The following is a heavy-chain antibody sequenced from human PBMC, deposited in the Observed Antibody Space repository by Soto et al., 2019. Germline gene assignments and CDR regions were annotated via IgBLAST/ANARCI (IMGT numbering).Heavy chain of an antibody. D-gene: IGHD3-22*01. Sequence: GGSLRLSCAASGFTFSSYWMHWVRQAPGQGLVLVSRINSDGSSTSYADSAKGRFTISRDNAKNKLYLQMNSLRSEDTAMYYCARGITRRYYDSSGYRNGDALDIWGQGTMVTVSS. V-gene: IGHV3-74*01. CDR3: ARGITRRYYDSSGYRNGDALDI. J-gene: IGHJ3*02. CDR2: INSDGSST. CDR1: GFTFSSYW.